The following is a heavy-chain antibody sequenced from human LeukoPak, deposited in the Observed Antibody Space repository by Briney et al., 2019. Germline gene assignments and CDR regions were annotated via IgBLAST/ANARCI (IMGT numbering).Heavy chain of an antibody. J-gene: IGHJ4*02. Sequence: GASVKDSCKPSGYTFTDYYIHWVRQAPQEGLEWMGCLNPNSGGTNYAQKFQGRDTMTRDTSISTAYMELSSLISDDTALYYCARGFSYCDYWGQGTLVTVSS. CDR3: ARGFSYCDY. CDR1: GYTFTDYY. CDR2: LNPNSGGT. V-gene: IGHV1-2*02.